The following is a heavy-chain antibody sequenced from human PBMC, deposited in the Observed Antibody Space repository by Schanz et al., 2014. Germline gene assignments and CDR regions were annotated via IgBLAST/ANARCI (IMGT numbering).Heavy chain of an antibody. V-gene: IGHV3-11*05. CDR2: ISGSGDST. CDR3: AAHETLSTTACYPS. D-gene: IGHD2-2*01. CDR1: GFIFRDYY. J-gene: IGHJ4*02. Sequence: QVQLVESGGGLVKPGGSLRLSCSASGFIFRDYYMTWIRQAPGQGLEWISSISGSGDSTDYADSVRGRFTISRDYGRNSLYLQMTGLRAEDTAVYYCAAHETLSTTACYPSWGQGTLVAVSS.